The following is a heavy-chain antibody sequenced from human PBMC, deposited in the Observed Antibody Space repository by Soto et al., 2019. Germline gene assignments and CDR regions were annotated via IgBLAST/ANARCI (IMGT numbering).Heavy chain of an antibody. CDR1: GGSISSYY. V-gene: IGHV4-59*01. J-gene: IGHJ4*02. D-gene: IGHD1-20*01. Sequence: SETLSLTCPVSGGSISSYYWSWIRQPPGKGLEWIGYIYYSGSTNYNPSLKSRVTISVDTSKNQFSLKLSSVTAADTAVYYCARGRPPYNPFFDYWGQGTLVTVSS. CDR2: IYYSGST. CDR3: ARGRPPYNPFFDY.